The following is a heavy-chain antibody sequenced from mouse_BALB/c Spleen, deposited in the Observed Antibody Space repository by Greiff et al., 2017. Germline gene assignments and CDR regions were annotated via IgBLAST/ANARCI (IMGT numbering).Heavy chain of an antibody. D-gene: IGHD4-1*02. V-gene: IGHV1-77*01. Sequence: QVQLQQSGAELARPGASVKLSCKASGYTFTDYYINWVKLRTGQGLEWIGEIYPGSGNTYYNEKFKGKATLTADKSSSTAYMQLSSLTSEDSAVYFCASPPTGPFAYWGQGTLVTVSA. CDR3: ASPPTGPFAY. J-gene: IGHJ3*01. CDR2: IYPGSGNT. CDR1: GYTFTDYY.